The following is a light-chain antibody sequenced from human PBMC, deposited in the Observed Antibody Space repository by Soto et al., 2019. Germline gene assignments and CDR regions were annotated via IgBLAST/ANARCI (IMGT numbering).Light chain of an antibody. J-gene: IGLJ2*01. Sequence: QSALTQPASVSGSPGQSITISCTGTSSDVGGYNYVSWYQQHPDKAPKLMIYDVSNRPSGVSNRFSGSKSGNTASLTISGLLAEDEADYYCSSYTSSSTPVVFGGGTKLTVL. V-gene: IGLV2-14*01. CDR2: DVS. CDR1: SSDVGGYNY. CDR3: SSYTSSSTPVV.